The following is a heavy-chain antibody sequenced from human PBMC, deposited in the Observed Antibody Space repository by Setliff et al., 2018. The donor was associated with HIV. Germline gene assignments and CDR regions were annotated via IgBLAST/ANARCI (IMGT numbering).Heavy chain of an antibody. D-gene: IGHD3-10*01. J-gene: IGHJ6*01. Sequence: GGSLRLSCAASGFTFISYEMSWVRQAPGKGLEWVSYIGGTGTTINDADSVKGRFTISRDNAKNSLYLQMNSLRAEDTAVYYCARKLRPGHGVDVWGQGTTVTVSS. CDR3: ARKLRPGHGVDV. CDR1: GFTFISYE. V-gene: IGHV3-48*03. CDR2: IGGTGTTI.